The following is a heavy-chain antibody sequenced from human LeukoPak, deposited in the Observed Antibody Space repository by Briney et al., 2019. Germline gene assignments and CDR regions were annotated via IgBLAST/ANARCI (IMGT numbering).Heavy chain of an antibody. CDR1: GFIVSSNY. Sequence: PGGSLRLSCAASGFIVSSNYMSWVRQARGKGLEWVSLIYSGGTTYYGDSVKGRFTISRDNSKDTLYLQMNSLRAEDTAVYYCAKAPPYKKYFDYWGQGTLVTVSS. J-gene: IGHJ4*02. CDR3: AKAPPYKKYFDY. CDR2: IYSGGTT. V-gene: IGHV3-53*01. D-gene: IGHD1-1*01.